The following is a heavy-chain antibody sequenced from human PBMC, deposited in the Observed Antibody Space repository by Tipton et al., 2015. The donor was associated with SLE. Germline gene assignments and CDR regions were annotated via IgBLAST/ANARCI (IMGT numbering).Heavy chain of an antibody. Sequence: TLSLTCTVSGGSISGGTYYWNWIRQPAGKRLEWIGRIYTTGSTNYNPSLKSRVTISVDTSKNQFSLKLSSVTAADTAVYYCARAGGGDSNWFDPWGQGTLVTVSS. CDR1: GGSISGGTYY. CDR2: IYTTGST. V-gene: IGHV4-61*02. D-gene: IGHD2-21*01. CDR3: ARAGGGDSNWFDP. J-gene: IGHJ5*02.